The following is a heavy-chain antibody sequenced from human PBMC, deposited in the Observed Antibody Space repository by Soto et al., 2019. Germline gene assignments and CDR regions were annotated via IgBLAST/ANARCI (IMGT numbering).Heavy chain of an antibody. J-gene: IGHJ4*02. CDR1: GFTVSSNY. Sequence: EVQLVESGGGLVQPGGSLRLSCAASGFTVSSNYMSLVRQAPGKGLEWVSVIYSGCSTYYAESVKDRFTISKDNSKNTLYLKRNNGRPEERAVYYCARNAYGDFYFDFWGQGTLVTVSS. D-gene: IGHD4-17*01. V-gene: IGHV3-66*01. CDR2: IYSGCST. CDR3: ARNAYGDFYFDF.